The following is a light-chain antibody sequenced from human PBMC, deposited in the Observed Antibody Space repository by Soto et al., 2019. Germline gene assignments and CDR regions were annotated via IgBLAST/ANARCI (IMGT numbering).Light chain of an antibody. Sequence: QSVLTQSSSASASLGSSVKLTCTLSSGHSSYIIAWHQQQPGKAPRYLMKLEGSGSYNKGSGDPDRFSGSSSGADRYLTISNLQFEDEADYYCEIWDSNTHTVFGGGTKLTVL. V-gene: IGLV4-60*02. CDR2: LEGSGSY. CDR3: EIWDSNTHTV. CDR1: SGHSSYI. J-gene: IGLJ3*02.